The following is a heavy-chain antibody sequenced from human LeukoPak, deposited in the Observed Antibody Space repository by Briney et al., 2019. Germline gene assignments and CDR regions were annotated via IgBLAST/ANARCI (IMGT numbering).Heavy chain of an antibody. D-gene: IGHD2-15*01. CDR2: IKSKSDGGTI. CDR1: GFTFSDAW. J-gene: IGHJ4*02. V-gene: IGHV3-15*01. CDR3: TTRRQDGW. Sequence: PGGSLRLSCVGSGFTFSDAWMSWVRQAPGTGLESFGRIKSKSDGGTIDYAAPVKGRFTISREDSRNTLYLQMNSLKTEDTAVYYCTTRRQDGWWGQGTLVTVS.